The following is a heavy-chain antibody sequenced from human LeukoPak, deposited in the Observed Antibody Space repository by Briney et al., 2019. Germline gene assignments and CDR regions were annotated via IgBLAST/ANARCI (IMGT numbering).Heavy chain of an antibody. J-gene: IGHJ4*02. Sequence: ASVKVSCKVSGYTLTELSMHWVRQAPGKGPEWMGSFDPENGETLYAQVFQGRVTLTEDTSADTAYMELISLRSEDTALYYCTRSAVVLPYYFDYWGQGTLVTVSS. CDR1: GYTLTELS. V-gene: IGHV1-24*01. CDR2: FDPENGET. CDR3: TRSAVVLPYYFDY. D-gene: IGHD3-22*01.